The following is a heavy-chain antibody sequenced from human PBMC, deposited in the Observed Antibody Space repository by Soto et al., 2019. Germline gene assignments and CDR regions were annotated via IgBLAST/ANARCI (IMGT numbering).Heavy chain of an antibody. D-gene: IGHD5-12*01. CDR3: AHRGEVATIISDAFDI. Sequence: QITLKESGPTLVKPTQTLTLTCTFSGISLSTDAVGVAWIRQPPGKALEWLALIYWDDDKRYSPSLKSRLTIIKHTSKNQVVLTMTNMDPVDTATYYCAHRGEVATIISDAFDIWGPGTSVTVSS. CDR2: IYWDDDK. V-gene: IGHV2-5*02. J-gene: IGHJ3*02. CDR1: GISLSTDAVG.